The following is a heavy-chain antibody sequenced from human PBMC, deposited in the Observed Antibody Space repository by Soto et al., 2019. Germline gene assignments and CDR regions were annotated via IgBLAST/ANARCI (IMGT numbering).Heavy chain of an antibody. CDR3: ARSLLAKDAFDI. Sequence: ASVKVSCKASGYTFTSYGISWVRQAPGQGLEWMGWISAYNGNTNYAQKLQGWVTMTRDTSISTAYMELSRLRSDDTAVYYCARSLLAKDAFDIWGQGTMVTVSS. J-gene: IGHJ3*02. CDR1: GYTFTSYG. D-gene: IGHD2-15*01. V-gene: IGHV1-18*04. CDR2: ISAYNGNT.